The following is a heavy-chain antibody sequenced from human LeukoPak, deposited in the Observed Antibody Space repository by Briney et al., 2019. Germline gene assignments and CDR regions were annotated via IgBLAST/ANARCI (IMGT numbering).Heavy chain of an antibody. D-gene: IGHD4-17*01. J-gene: IGHJ3*02. CDR1: GFTFSDYY. V-gene: IGHV3-11*04. Sequence: GGSLRLFCAASGFTFSDYYMSWIRQAPGKGLEWVSYISSSGSTIYYADSVKGRFTISRDNAKNSLYLQMNSLRAEDTAVYYCARDRSTVTTRKRGWAFDIWGQGTMVTVSS. CDR2: ISSSGSTI. CDR3: ARDRSTVTTRKRGWAFDI.